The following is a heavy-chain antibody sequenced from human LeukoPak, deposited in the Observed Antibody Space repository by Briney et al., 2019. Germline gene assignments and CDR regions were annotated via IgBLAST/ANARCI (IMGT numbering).Heavy chain of an antibody. J-gene: IGHJ4*02. CDR1: GFTFRTFW. Sequence: GGSLRLSCATSGFTFRTFWMTWVRHVPWRGLEWVANIKQDGSEKNYVDSVRGRFTISRDNTQNSLHLQMNSLRVEDTATYYCARSGYYSYYFEFWGQGTLVTVSS. CDR3: ARSGYYSYYFEF. D-gene: IGHD3-22*01. CDR2: IKQDGSEK. V-gene: IGHV3-7*01.